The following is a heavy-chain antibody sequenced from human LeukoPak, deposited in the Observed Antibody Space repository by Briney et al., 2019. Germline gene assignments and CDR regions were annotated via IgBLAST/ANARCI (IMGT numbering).Heavy chain of an antibody. J-gene: IGHJ4*02. CDR1: GDSISSYY. V-gene: IGHV4-4*07. Sequence: SETLSLTCIVSGDSISSYYWSWIRQPAGKGLEWIGHIYTSGSTTYNPSLKSRVTISVDTSKNQFSLKLSSVTAADTAVYYCASTAMVTPYFDYWGQGTLVTVSS. D-gene: IGHD5-18*01. CDR3: ASTAMVTPYFDY. CDR2: IYTSGST.